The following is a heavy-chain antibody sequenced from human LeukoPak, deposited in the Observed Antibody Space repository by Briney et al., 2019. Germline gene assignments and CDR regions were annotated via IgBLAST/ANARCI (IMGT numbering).Heavy chain of an antibody. CDR1: GYTFTSYA. Sequence: GASVKVSCKASGYTFTSYAMHWVRQAPGQRLEWMGWINAGNGNTKYSQKFQGRVTITRDTSASTAYMELSSLRSEDTAVYYCARGCGYSPYYFDYWGQGTLVTVSS. J-gene: IGHJ4*02. CDR2: INAGNGNT. D-gene: IGHD3-22*01. V-gene: IGHV1-3*01. CDR3: ARGCGYSPYYFDY.